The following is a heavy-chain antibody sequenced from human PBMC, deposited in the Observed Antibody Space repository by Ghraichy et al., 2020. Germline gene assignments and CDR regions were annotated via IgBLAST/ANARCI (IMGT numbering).Heavy chain of an antibody. CDR1: GYTFTGYY. D-gene: IGHD2-2*02. V-gene: IGHV1-2*02. CDR3: ARDERYCSSTSCYNPEDYFDY. J-gene: IGHJ4*02. Sequence: ASVKVSCKASGYTFTGYYMHWVRQAPGQGLEWMGWINPNSGGTNYAQKFQGRVTMTRDTSISTAYMELSRLRSDDTAVYYCARDERYCSSTSCYNPEDYFDYWGQGTLVTVSS. CDR2: INPNSGGT.